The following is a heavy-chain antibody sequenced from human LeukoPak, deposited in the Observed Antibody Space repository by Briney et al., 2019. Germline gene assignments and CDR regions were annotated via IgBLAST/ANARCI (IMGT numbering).Heavy chain of an antibody. D-gene: IGHD1-26*01. CDR2: ISSSSSYI. CDR3: ARGEAPWELDYYYYYMDV. CDR1: GFTFSSYS. Sequence: GGSLRLSCAASGFTFSSYSMNWVRQAPGKGLEWVSSISSSSSYIYYADSVKGRFTISRDNAKNSLYLQMNSLRAEDTAVYYCARGEAPWELDYYYYYMDVWGKGTTVTVSS. V-gene: IGHV3-21*01. J-gene: IGHJ6*03.